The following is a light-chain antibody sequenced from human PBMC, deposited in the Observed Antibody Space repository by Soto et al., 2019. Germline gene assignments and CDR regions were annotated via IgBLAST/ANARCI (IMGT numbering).Light chain of an antibody. CDR1: SSDVGGYYY. J-gene: IGLJ1*01. CDR3: SSYTSSNTFYV. Sequence: QSALTQPASVSGSPGRSITISCSRTSSDVGGYYYVSWYQHHPGKAPKLIIYQVSNRPSGVSNRFSGSKSGNTASLTISGLQAEEEADYYCSSYTSSNTFYVFGTGTKVTVL. CDR2: QVS. V-gene: IGLV2-14*01.